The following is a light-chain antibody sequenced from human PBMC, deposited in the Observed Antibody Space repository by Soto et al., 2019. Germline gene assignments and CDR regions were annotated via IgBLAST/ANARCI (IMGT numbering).Light chain of an antibody. J-gene: IGLJ3*02. CDR3: ASWDDSLTGWV. V-gene: IGLV1-40*01. CDR2: RNS. Sequence: QSVLTQPPSVSGAPGQRVTISCSGGSSNIGAGYDVHWYQQLPQTAPKLLIYRNSQRPSGVPDRFSGSKSGTSASLAISGLRSEDEADYYCASWDDSLTGWVFGGGTKVTVL. CDR1: SSNIGAGYD.